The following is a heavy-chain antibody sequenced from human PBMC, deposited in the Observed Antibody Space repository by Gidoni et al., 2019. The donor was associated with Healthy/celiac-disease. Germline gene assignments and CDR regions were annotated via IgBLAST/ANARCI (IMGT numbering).Heavy chain of an antibody. CDR3: ARDPRPRYCSGGSCFGGDAFDI. CDR2: ISSSSSTI. V-gene: IGHV3-48*01. J-gene: IGHJ3*02. CDR1: GFTFSSYS. Sequence: EVQLVESGGGLVQPGGSLRLSCAASGFTFSSYSMNWVRQAPGKGLEWVSYISSSSSTIYYADSVKGRFTISRDNAKNSLYLQMNSLRAEDTAVYYCARDPRPRYCSGGSCFGGDAFDIWGQGTMVTVSS. D-gene: IGHD2-15*01.